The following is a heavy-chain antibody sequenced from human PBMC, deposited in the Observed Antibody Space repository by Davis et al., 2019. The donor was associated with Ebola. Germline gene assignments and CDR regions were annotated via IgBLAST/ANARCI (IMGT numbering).Heavy chain of an antibody. J-gene: IGHJ6*02. CDR3: AKNFRNFVTGYYYYNMDV. CDR2: ISGSGGSR. D-gene: IGHD2-2*03. Sequence: GESLKISCAASGFTFSSYGMHWVRQAPGKGLEWVSAISGSGGSRHHADAAKGRFTISRDISKNTVYLQMNSLRAEDTAVYYCAKNFRNFVTGYYYYNMDVWGQGTTVTVSS. CDR1: GFTFSSYG. V-gene: IGHV3-23*01.